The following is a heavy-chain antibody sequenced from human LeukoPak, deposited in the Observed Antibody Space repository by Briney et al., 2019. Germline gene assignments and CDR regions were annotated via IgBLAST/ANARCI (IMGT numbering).Heavy chain of an antibody. CDR3: ARVTSMIVVVDFDY. CDR1: GYTFTSNY. V-gene: IGHV1-46*01. CDR2: ISPSGGST. Sequence: ASVKVSCKAFGYTFTSNYMHWVRQAPGQGPEWMGVISPSGGSTTYAQKFQGRVTLTRDMSTSTDYLELSSLRSEDTAVYYCARVTSMIVVVDFDYWGQGTLVTVSS. D-gene: IGHD3-22*01. J-gene: IGHJ4*02.